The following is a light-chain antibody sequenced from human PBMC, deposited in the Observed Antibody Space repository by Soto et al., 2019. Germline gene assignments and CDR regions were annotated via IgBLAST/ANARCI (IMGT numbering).Light chain of an antibody. Sequence: QSVLTQPASVSGSPGQSITISCIGTSSDVGGFNYVSWYQQHPGKAPKLMIYEVRNRPSGVSSRSSGSNSATTASLTTSGLQADDGAHYYGPSYTSGTTLVFGGGTKVTVL. CDR1: SSDVGGFNY. V-gene: IGLV2-14*01. CDR2: EVR. CDR3: PSYTSGTTLV. J-gene: IGLJ3*02.